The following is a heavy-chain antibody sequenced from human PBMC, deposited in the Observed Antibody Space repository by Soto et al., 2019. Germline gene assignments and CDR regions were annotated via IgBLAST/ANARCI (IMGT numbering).Heavy chain of an antibody. Sequence: VQLVESGGGVVQPGRSLRLSCAASGFTFSSCGMYWVRQAPGKGLEWVAVISDDGSNKYYADSVKGRFTISRDNSKNTLYLQMNSLRVEDTAVYYCAKDQTHAFDIWGQGTVVTVSS. V-gene: IGHV3-30*18. CDR1: GFTFSSCG. CDR2: ISDDGSNK. CDR3: AKDQTHAFDI. J-gene: IGHJ3*02.